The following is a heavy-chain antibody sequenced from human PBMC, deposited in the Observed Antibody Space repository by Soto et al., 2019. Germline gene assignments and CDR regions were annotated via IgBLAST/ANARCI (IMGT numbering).Heavy chain of an antibody. CDR3: ARVVGVEMATIWPDDALDI. D-gene: IGHD5-12*01. J-gene: IGHJ3*02. V-gene: IGHV1-2*02. Sequence: ASVKVSCKASGYTFTGYYMHWVRQAPGQGLEWMGWINPNSGGTNYAQKFQGRVTMTRDTSISTAYMELSRLRSDDTAVYYCARVVGVEMATIWPDDALDIWGQGTMVTVSS. CDR1: GYTFTGYY. CDR2: INPNSGGT.